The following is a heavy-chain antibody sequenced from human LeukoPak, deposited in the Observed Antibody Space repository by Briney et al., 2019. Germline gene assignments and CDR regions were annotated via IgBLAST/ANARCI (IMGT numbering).Heavy chain of an antibody. D-gene: IGHD1-1*01. CDR3: ARVKRATTTRRNWFDP. Sequence: SETLSLTCAVYGGSFSGYYWSWIRQPPGKGLEWIGEINHSGSTNYNPSLKSRVTISVDTSKNQFSLKLSSVTAADTAVYYCARVKRATTTRRNWFDPWGQGTLVRV. J-gene: IGHJ5*02. V-gene: IGHV4-34*01. CDR2: INHSGST. CDR1: GGSFSGYY.